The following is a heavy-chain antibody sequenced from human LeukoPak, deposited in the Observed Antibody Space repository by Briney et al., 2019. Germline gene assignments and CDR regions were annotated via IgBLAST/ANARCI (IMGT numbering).Heavy chain of an antibody. D-gene: IGHD3-10*01. V-gene: IGHV5-51*01. J-gene: IGHJ4*02. Sequence: GESLKISCKGSGYIFANYWIGWVRQMPGKGLECLGVVYPGDSDTRYSPSFQGQVTISADKSITTAYLQWSSLKASDTATYYCAKDLINYGWFGELFLHSDYWGQGTLVTVSS. CDR2: VYPGDSDT. CDR3: AKDLINYGWFGELFLHSDY. CDR1: GYIFANYW.